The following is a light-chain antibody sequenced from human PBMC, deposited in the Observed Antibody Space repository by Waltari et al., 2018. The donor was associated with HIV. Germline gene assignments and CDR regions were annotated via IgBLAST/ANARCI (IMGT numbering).Light chain of an antibody. V-gene: IGLV2-14*01. Sequence: QSALPHPPSVSASPGQPIPIPSPGAAFAIYGYTFVSWFHHHPGQAPKVIIYEVSNRPSGVSYRFSGSKSGNTASLTISGLQPEDEAEYFCISYISSSTPVFGGGTKLTVL. CDR3: ISYISSSTPV. J-gene: IGLJ3*02. CDR2: EVS. CDR1: AFAIYGYTF.